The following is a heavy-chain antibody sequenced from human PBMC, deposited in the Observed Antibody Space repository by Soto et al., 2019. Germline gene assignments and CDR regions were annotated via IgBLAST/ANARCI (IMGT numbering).Heavy chain of an antibody. J-gene: IGHJ6*02. CDR2: ISYDGSNK. D-gene: IGHD3-16*01. CDR3: AREGFRAVMSYYGMDV. Sequence: GGSLRLSCAASGFPFSSYGMHWVRQAPGKGLEWVAVISYDGSNKYYADSVKGRFTISRDNSKNTLYLQMNSLRAEDTAVYYCAREGFRAVMSYYGMDVWGQGTTVTVSS. CDR1: GFPFSSYG. V-gene: IGHV3-30*03.